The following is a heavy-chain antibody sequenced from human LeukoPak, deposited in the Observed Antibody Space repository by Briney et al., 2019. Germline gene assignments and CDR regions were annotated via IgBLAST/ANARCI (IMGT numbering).Heavy chain of an antibody. D-gene: IGHD3-22*01. V-gene: IGHV3-23*01. CDR2: ISGSGGST. CDR3: AKNDLQSYYDSSGYFDY. CDR1: GFTFDDYA. J-gene: IGHJ4*02. Sequence: GRSLRLSCAASGFTFDDYAMHWVRQAPGKGLEWVSAISGSGGSTYYADSVKGRFTISRDNSKNTLYLQMSSLRVEDTAVYYCAKNDLQSYYDSSGYFDYWGQGTLVTVSS.